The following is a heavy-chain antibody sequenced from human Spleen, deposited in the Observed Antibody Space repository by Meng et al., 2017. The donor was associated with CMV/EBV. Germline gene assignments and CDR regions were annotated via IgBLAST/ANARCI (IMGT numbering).Heavy chain of an antibody. J-gene: IGHJ6*02. CDR3: ARDGITLVRGDGMDV. V-gene: IGHV1-69*05. CDR1: GYTFTGYY. D-gene: IGHD3-10*01. Sequence: SVKVSCKASGYTFTGYYMHWVRQAPGQGLEWMGGIIPIFGTPNYAQKFQGRVTITTDESMTTAYMELSSLRSEDTAVYYCARDGITLVRGDGMDVWGQGTTVTVSS. CDR2: IIPIFGTP.